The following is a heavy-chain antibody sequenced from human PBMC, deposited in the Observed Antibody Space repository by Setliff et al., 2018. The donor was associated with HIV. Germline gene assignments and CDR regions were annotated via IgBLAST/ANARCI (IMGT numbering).Heavy chain of an antibody. V-gene: IGHV4-61*01. CDR1: GDSVSSASYY. J-gene: IGHJ4*02. D-gene: IGHD3-22*01. CDR2: IYYSGTT. Sequence: PSETLSLTCTVSGDSVSSASYYWSWLRQPPGKGLEWIGYIYYSGTTKYNPSHKSRFTISIDTSKNQFSLMLSSVTAADTAVYYCARLGDYDSSGYSWFDYWGQGTLVTVSS. CDR3: ARLGDYDSSGYSWFDY.